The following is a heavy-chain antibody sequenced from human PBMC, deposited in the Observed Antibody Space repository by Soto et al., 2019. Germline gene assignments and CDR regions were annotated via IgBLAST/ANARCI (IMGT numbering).Heavy chain of an antibody. D-gene: IGHD3-9*01. CDR1: GFTFTRYS. V-gene: IGHV3-21*06. CDR3: ARDLDQANWFDP. J-gene: IGHJ5*02. CDR2: ISSTTNYI. Sequence: GGSLRLSCAASGFTFTRYSMNWVRQAPGKGLEWVSSISSTTNYIYYGDSMKGRFTISRDNAKNSLYLEMNSLRAEDTAVYYCARDLDQANWFDPWGQGTLVTVSS.